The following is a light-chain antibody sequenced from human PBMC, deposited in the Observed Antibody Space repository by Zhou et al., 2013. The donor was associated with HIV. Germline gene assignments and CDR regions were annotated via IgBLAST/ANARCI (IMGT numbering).Light chain of an antibody. J-gene: IGKJ4*01. CDR3: QQYGSSPNT. Sequence: EIVLTQSPGTLSLSPGERATLSCRASRGVIANLAWYQQKPGQAPRLLIYGASSRATGIPDRFSGSGSGRDFTLIISRLEPEDFAVYYCQQYGSSPNTFGGGTKVEIK. CDR1: RGVIAN. CDR2: GAS. V-gene: IGKV3-20*01.